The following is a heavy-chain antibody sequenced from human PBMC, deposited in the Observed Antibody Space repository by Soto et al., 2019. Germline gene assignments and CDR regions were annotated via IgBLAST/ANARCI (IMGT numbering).Heavy chain of an antibody. CDR1: GGTFRSYA. CDR2: IIPIFGTA. Sequence: SVKVSCKASGGTFRSYAIRWVRQAPGQGLEWMGGIIPIFGTANYAQKFQGRVTITADESTSTAYMELSSLRSEDTAVYYCAGGYSYGFDYWGQGTLVTVSS. CDR3: AGGYSYGFDY. V-gene: IGHV1-69*13. J-gene: IGHJ4*02. D-gene: IGHD5-18*01.